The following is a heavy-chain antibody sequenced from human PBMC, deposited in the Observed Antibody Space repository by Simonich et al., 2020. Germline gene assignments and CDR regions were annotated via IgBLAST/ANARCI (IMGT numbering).Heavy chain of an antibody. J-gene: IGHJ6*03. CDR3: ARGALTGDYYYMDV. CDR2: INPNSGGT. V-gene: IGHV1-2*02. D-gene: IGHD7-27*01. CDR1: GYTFTGYY. Sequence: QVQLVQSGAEVKKPGASVKVSCKASGYTFTGYYMHWGRQAPGQGLEGMGWINPNSGGTNYAQKFQGRGTMTRYTSISTAYMELSRLRSDDTAVYYCARGALTGDYYYMDVWGKGTTVTVSS.